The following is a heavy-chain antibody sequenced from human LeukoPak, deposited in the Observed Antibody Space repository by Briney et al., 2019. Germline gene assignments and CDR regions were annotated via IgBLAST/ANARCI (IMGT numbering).Heavy chain of an antibody. J-gene: IGHJ4*02. Sequence: NPSETLSLTCTVSGGSISSSSHYWGWIRQPPGKGLEWLGSIYYSGTTHNNPSLKSRVTISVDPSKNQFSLRLSFVTAADTAVYYCARLLYYYDSSGVPDYWGQGTLVTVSS. CDR3: ARLLYYYDSSGVPDY. V-gene: IGHV4-39*01. CDR1: GGSISSSSHY. D-gene: IGHD3-22*01. CDR2: IYYSGTT.